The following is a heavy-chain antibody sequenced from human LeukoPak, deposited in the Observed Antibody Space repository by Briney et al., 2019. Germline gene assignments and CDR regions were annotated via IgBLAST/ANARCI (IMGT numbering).Heavy chain of an antibody. CDR1: GFTFSSYV. CDR3: AKDDLVVAATLDY. D-gene: IGHD2-15*01. Sequence: GGSLRLSCAASGFTFSSYVMSWVRQAPGKGLEWVSAISGSGGSTYYAVSVKGRFTISRDKSKNTLSLQMNILRAEDTAVYYCAKDDLVVAATLDYWGQGTLVTVSS. CDR2: ISGSGGST. V-gene: IGHV3-23*01. J-gene: IGHJ4*02.